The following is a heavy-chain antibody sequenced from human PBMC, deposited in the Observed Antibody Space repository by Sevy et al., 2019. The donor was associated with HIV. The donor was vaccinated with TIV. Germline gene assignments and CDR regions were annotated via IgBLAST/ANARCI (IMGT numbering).Heavy chain of an antibody. D-gene: IGHD6-13*01. Sequence: SETLSLTCTVSGGSISSYYWSWIRQPPGKGLEWIGYIYYSGSTNYNPSLKSRVTISVDTSKNQFSLKLSSVTAADTAVYYCARRWPGTGYYYYYMDVWGQGTTVTVSS. CDR2: IYYSGST. CDR1: GGSISSYY. V-gene: IGHV4-59*01. J-gene: IGHJ6*03. CDR3: ARRWPGTGYYYYYMDV.